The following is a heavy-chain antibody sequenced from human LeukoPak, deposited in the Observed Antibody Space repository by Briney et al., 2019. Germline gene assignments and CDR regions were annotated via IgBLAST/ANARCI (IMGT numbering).Heavy chain of an antibody. CDR3: ARDSPYYDILTGYGYYYYMDV. V-gene: IGHV4-59*01. D-gene: IGHD3-9*01. J-gene: IGHJ6*03. CDR1: GGSISSYY. Sequence: SETLSLTCTVSGGSISSYYWSWLRQPPGKGLEWIGYIYYSGSTNYNPSLKSRVTISVDTSKNQFSLKLSSVTAADTAVYYCARDSPYYDILTGYGYYYYMDVWGKGTTVTVSS. CDR2: IYYSGST.